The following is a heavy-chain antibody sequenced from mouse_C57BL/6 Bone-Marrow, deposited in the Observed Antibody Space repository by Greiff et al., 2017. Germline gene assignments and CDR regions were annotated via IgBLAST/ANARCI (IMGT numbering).Heavy chain of an antibody. V-gene: IGHV1-50*01. CDR3: ARPDSSGLAMDY. Sequence: QVQLQQPGAELVKPGASVKLSCKASGYTFTSYWMQWVKQRPGQGLEWIGEIDPSDSYTNYNQKFKGKATLTVDTSSSTAYMQLSSLTSEDSAVYSCARPDSSGLAMDYWGQGTSVTVAS. J-gene: IGHJ4*01. CDR1: GYTFTSYW. CDR2: IDPSDSYT. D-gene: IGHD3-2*02.